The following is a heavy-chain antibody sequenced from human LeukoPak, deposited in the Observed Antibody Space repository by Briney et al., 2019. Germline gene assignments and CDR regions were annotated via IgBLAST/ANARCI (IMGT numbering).Heavy chain of an antibody. CDR2: ISYDGSNK. J-gene: IGHJ4*02. Sequence: GGSLRLSCAASGFTFSSYAMHWVRQAPGKGLEWVAVISYDGSNKYYADSVKGRLTISRDNAKNSLYLQMNSLRDEDTAVYYCVREDPSEYGSIDYWGQGTLVTVSS. CDR1: GFTFSSYA. D-gene: IGHD3-10*01. V-gene: IGHV3-30-3*01. CDR3: VREDPSEYGSIDY.